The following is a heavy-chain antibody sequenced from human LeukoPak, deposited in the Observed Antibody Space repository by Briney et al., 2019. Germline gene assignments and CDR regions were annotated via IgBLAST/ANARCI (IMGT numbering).Heavy chain of an antibody. CDR3: TRVLTTDRGWYTFEF. V-gene: IGHV3-72*01. CDR1: GFTFSDHH. D-gene: IGHD6-19*01. CDR2: ARNKPNRCST. J-gene: IGHJ4*02. Sequence: PGGSLRLSCEGSGFTFSDHHMDWVRQAPGMGLEWVGRGPARNKPNRCSTQYATSVRGRFTISRDDSKNSLYLQISSLTTEDTAMYYCTRVLTTDRGWYTFEFWGQGVLVTVSS.